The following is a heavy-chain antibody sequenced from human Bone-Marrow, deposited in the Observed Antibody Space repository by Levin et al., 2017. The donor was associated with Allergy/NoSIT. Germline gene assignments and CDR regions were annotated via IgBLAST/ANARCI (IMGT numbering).Heavy chain of an antibody. CDR2: IFSNDEK. Sequence: SGPTLVKPTETLTLTCTVSGFSLSNARMGVSWIRQPPGKALEWLAHIFSNDEKSYSTSLKSRLTISKDTSKSQVVLTMTNMDPVDTATYYCARIGGSSSWMNWFDPWGQGTLVTVSS. CDR3: ARIGGSSSWMNWFDP. D-gene: IGHD6-13*01. J-gene: IGHJ5*02. V-gene: IGHV2-26*01. CDR1: GFSLSNARMG.